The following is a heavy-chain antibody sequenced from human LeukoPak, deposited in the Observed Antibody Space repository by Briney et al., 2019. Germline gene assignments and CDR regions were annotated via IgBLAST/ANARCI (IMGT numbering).Heavy chain of an antibody. V-gene: IGHV3-21*01. D-gene: IGHD6-13*01. J-gene: IGHJ5*02. CDR1: GFTFISYS. CDR3: ARETIAAAGKGFDP. CDR2: ISSSSSYI. Sequence: SGGSLRLSCAASGFTFISYSMNWVRQAPGKGLEWVSSISSSSSYIYYADSVKGRFTISRDNAKKSLYLQMNSLRAEDTAVYYCARETIAAAGKGFDPWGQGTLVTVSS.